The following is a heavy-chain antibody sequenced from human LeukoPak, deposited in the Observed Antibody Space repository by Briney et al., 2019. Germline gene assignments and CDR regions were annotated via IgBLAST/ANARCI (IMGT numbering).Heavy chain of an antibody. CDR2: INEDGSTT. D-gene: IGHD3-10*01. J-gene: IGHJ5*02. Sequence: GGSLRLSCAASGLTVSSKDMSWVRHSPGKGLVWVSRINEDGSTTTYADSVKGRFTISRDNAKNTLHLQMNSLRAEDTAVYYCARGVPPCFDPWGQGTLVTVSS. CDR3: ARGVPPCFDP. V-gene: IGHV3-74*03. CDR1: GLTVSSKD.